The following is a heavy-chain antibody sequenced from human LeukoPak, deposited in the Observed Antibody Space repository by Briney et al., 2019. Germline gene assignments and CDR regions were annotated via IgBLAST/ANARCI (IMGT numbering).Heavy chain of an antibody. J-gene: IGHJ6*02. CDR2: ISAYNGNT. Sequence: GASVKVSCKASGYTFTSYDINWMRQATGQGLEWMGWISAYNGNTNYAQKLQGRVTLTTDTSTSTAYMELRSLRSDDTAVYYCARGGYCSSTSCYSFLYYYGLDVWGQGTTVTVSS. V-gene: IGHV1-18*01. D-gene: IGHD2-2*01. CDR1: GYTFTSYD. CDR3: ARGGYCSSTSCYSFLYYYGLDV.